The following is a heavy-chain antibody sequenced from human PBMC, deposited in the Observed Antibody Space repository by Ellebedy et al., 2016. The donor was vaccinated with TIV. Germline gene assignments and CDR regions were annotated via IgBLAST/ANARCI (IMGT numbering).Heavy chain of an antibody. CDR1: GFTFTTYI. Sequence: GGSLRLSXAASGFTFTTYIMNWVRQAPGKGLEWVSCISPSHTYVPYADSVKGRFTISRDNAKNSLYLQMNSLRLEDTAVYYCAKRDSGGWYVENWGQGTLVTVAS. V-gene: IGHV3-21*01. CDR2: ISPSHTYV. D-gene: IGHD6-19*01. CDR3: AKRDSGGWYVEN. J-gene: IGHJ4*02.